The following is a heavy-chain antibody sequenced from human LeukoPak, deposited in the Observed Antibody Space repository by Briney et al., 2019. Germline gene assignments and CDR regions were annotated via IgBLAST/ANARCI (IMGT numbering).Heavy chain of an antibody. V-gene: IGHV3-21*06. CDR2: ITSGGTYT. J-gene: IGHJ4*02. Sequence: KPGGSLRLSCAASGFTFSTYNMNWVRQAPGKGLEWVSSITSGGTYTYYADSVKGRFTTSRDNAKNSLSLKLSRLRAEDTAVYYCARGHYDILTASYKWTPDYWGQGILVTVSS. D-gene: IGHD3-9*01. CDR3: ARGHYDILTASYKWTPDY. CDR1: GFTFSTYN.